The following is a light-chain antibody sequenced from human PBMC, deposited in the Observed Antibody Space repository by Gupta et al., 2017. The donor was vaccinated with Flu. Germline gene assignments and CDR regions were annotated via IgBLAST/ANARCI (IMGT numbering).Light chain of an antibody. J-gene: IGKJ1*01. V-gene: IGKV4-1*01. CDR1: QSVLYSSNNKNY. CDR2: WAS. Sequence: NCKSSQSVLYSSNNKNYLAWYQQKPGQPPKLLIYWASTRESGVPDRFSGSGSGTDFTRTISSLQAEDVAVYYCQQYYTTPQTFGQGTKVEIK. CDR3: QQYYTTPQT.